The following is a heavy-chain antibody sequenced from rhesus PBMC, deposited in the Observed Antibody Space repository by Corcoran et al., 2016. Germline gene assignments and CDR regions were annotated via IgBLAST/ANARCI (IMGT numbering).Heavy chain of an antibody. CDR3: ARDSAAAGTTYFDN. Sequence: QVQLQESGPGLVQPSETLSLTCAVSRASISINYWSWLRPPPGTGLAWIGYIYGRSGSTYYNPSSKRRVTMSTDTSKNQFSRKVSSGTAADTAVYYCARDSAAAGTTYFDNWGQGVRVTVSS. J-gene: IGHJ4*01. D-gene: IGHD6-25*01. CDR1: RASISINY. CDR2: IYGRSGST. V-gene: IGHV4-165*01.